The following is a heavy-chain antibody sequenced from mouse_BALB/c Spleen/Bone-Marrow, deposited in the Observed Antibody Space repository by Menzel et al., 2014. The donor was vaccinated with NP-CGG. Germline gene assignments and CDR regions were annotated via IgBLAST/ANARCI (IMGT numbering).Heavy chain of an antibody. J-gene: IGHJ4*01. CDR3: AYMGYYGSSYAMDY. CDR2: INPSNGGT. V-gene: IGHV1S81*02. Sequence: QVHVKQSGAELVKPGASVKLSCKASGYTFTSYWMHWVKLRPGQGFEWIGEINPSNGGTNYNEKFKRKATLTVDKSSSAAYMQLSSLTSEDSAVYYCAYMGYYGSSYAMDYWGQRTSVTASS. CDR1: GYTFTSYW. D-gene: IGHD1-1*01.